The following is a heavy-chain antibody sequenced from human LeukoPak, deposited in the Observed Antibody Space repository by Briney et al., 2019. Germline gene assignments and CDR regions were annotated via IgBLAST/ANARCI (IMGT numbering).Heavy chain of an antibody. CDR2: ISSYDGGYT. CDR1: GFTFSSYS. V-gene: IGHV3-21*01. J-gene: IGHJ4*02. CDR3: ARGNAPQPFDS. Sequence: GGSLRLSCAASGFTFSSYSMHWVRQAPGKGLEWVSSISSYDGGYTYYSDSVKGRFTISRDNAKNSLYLQMNSLRAEDTAVYYCARGNAPQPFDSWGQGTLVTVS. D-gene: IGHD2-2*01.